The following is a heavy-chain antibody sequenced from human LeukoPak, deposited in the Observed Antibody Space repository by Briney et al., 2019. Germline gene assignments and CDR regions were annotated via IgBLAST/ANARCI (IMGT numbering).Heavy chain of an antibody. CDR2: ISYDGNTK. Sequence: QPGRSLRLSCAASGFTFSSYAMHWVRQAPGKGLEWVTIISYDGNTKYSADSVKGRFTISRDNSKNTLYLQMNSLRAEDTAVYYCARDRYSSGWYVDYWGQGTLVTVSS. CDR1: GFTFSSYA. D-gene: IGHD6-19*01. J-gene: IGHJ4*02. CDR3: ARDRYSSGWYVDY. V-gene: IGHV3-30-3*01.